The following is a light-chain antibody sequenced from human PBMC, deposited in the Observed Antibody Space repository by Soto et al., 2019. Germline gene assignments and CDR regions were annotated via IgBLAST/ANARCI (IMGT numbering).Light chain of an antibody. CDR3: QQGHNWPLT. CDR2: VTS. V-gene: IGKV1-12*01. J-gene: IGKJ5*01. CDR1: RGLSDS. Sequence: DIQMTQSPSSVSASVGDRVTITCRATRGLSDSLAWYQQKPGKAPKLLISVTSRLQSGVPSRFSGSASGTDFTLTIDRLQPEDLATYYCQQGHNWPLTFGQGTRLEIK.